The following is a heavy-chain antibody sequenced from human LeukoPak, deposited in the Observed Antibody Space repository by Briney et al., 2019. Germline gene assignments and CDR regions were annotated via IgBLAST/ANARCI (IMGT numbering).Heavy chain of an antibody. CDR1: GFTFSSYS. CDR3: ARDLNYYDSSGYYYAGYMDV. D-gene: IGHD3-22*01. J-gene: IGHJ6*03. Sequence: GGSLRLSCAASGFTFSSYSMNWVRQAPGKGLEWVSSISSSSSYIYYADSVKGRFTISRDNAKNSLYLQMNSLRAEDTAVYYCARDLNYYDSSGYYYAGYMDVWGKGTTVTVSS. V-gene: IGHV3-21*01. CDR2: ISSSSSYI.